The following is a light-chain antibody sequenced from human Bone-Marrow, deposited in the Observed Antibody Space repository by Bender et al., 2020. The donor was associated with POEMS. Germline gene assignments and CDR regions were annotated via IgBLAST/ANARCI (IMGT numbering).Light chain of an antibody. J-gene: IGLJ3*02. CDR3: SAWDDSLSGWV. V-gene: IGLV1-36*01. CDR1: SSNIGNHG. CDR2: CDD. Sequence: QSVVTQPPSLSEAPRQRVTISCSGSSSNIGNHGVNWYQQLPGEAPKLLIYCDDLLTPGVSYRSSASKSGTSASLAISELQSEDEALYYCSAWDDSLSGWVFGGGTKLTVL.